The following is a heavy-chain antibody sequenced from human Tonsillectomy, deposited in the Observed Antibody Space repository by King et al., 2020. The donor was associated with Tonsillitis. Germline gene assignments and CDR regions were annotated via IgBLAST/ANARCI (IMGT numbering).Heavy chain of an antibody. CDR2: ISFDGSIK. Sequence: VQLVESGGGVVQPGRSLRLSCAASGFTFSSYGMHWVRQAPGKGLEWVAVISFDGSIKYYADSVKGRFTVSRDNSKNTLYLQMNSLRAEDTAVYYCAKVGLGYCSSTSCYTFFDYWGQGTLVTVSS. CDR3: AKVGLGYCSSTSCYTFFDY. D-gene: IGHD2-2*02. J-gene: IGHJ4*02. CDR1: GFTFSSYG. V-gene: IGHV3-30*18.